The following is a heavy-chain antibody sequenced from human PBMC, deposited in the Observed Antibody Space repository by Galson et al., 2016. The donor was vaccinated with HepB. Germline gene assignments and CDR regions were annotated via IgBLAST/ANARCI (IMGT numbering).Heavy chain of an antibody. J-gene: IGHJ4*02. CDR2: ITSGGST. Sequence: SLRLSCAASGFTFSSYVMTWVRQAPGKGLEWVSVITSGGSTYYAASVKGRFTISRDNAKNSLYLQMNSLRAEDTAVYYCARDHLWAFDYWGQGTLVTVSS. V-gene: IGHV3-23*01. CDR3: ARDHLWAFDY. D-gene: IGHD7-27*01. CDR1: GFTFSSYV.